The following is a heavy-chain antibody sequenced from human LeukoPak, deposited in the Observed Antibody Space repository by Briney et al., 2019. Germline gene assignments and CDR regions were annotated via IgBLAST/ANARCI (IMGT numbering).Heavy chain of an antibody. V-gene: IGHV3-21*01. CDR3: AIITGTTADAFDI. J-gene: IGHJ3*02. Sequence: GGPLGLSCAASGFTFSSYSMNWVRQAPGKGLEWVSSISSSSSYIYYADSVKGRFTISRDNAKNSLYLQMNSLRAEDTAVYYCAIITGTTADAFDIWGQGTMVTVSS. D-gene: IGHD1-20*01. CDR1: GFTFSSYS. CDR2: ISSSSSYI.